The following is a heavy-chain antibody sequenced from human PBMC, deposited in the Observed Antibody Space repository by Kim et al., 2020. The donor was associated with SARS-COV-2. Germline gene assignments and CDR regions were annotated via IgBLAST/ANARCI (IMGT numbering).Heavy chain of an antibody. D-gene: IGHD3-3*01. CDR3: VKVGPPIRFLEWLQWGYFDY. J-gene: IGHJ4*02. V-gene: IGHV3-64D*06. Sequence: RFTISRENSKNTLYLQMSSLRAEDTAVYYCVKVGPPIRFLEWLQWGYFDYWGQGTLVTVSS.